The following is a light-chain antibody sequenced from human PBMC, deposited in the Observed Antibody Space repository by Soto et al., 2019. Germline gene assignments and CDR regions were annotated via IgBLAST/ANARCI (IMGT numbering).Light chain of an antibody. CDR3: ATWDDSLKGPV. Sequence: QSVLTQPPSVSGTPGQRVTISCSGSSSNIGSKPINWYQHLPGTAPKLLIVTNNRRPSGVPDRFSGSKSGTSGSLAITGLQSDDEADYYCATWDDSLKGPVFGGGTKLTVL. CDR1: SSNIGSKP. V-gene: IGLV1-44*01. CDR2: TNN. J-gene: IGLJ3*02.